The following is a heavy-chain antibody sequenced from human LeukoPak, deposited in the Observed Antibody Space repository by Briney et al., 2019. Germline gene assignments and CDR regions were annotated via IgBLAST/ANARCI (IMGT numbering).Heavy chain of an antibody. CDR2: ISSSSSTI. CDR3: ARVVVRGDDY. V-gene: IGHV3-48*01. Sequence: TGGSLRLSCAPSGFTFSSYSMNWVRQAPGKGREWVSYISSSSSTIYYADSVKGRFTISRDNAKNSLYLQMNSLRAEDTAVYYCARVVVRGDDYWGQGTLVTVSS. CDR1: GFTFSSYS. D-gene: IGHD3-10*02. J-gene: IGHJ4*02.